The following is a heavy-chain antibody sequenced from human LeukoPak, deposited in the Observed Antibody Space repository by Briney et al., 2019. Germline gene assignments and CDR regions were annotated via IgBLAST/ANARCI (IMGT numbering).Heavy chain of an antibody. Sequence: GESLKISCKVSGSLFATYWIAWVRQMPGKGLEWMGMIYPGDSDTRYSPSFRGQVTMSADKSITTAYLQWGSLKASDTAMYYCARVDSAMARPSDYWGQGTLVTVSS. J-gene: IGHJ4*02. CDR1: GSLFATYW. V-gene: IGHV5-51*01. CDR3: ARVDSAMARPSDY. CDR2: IYPGDSDT. D-gene: IGHD5-18*01.